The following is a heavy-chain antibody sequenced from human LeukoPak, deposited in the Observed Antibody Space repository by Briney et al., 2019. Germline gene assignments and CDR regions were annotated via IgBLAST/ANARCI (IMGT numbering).Heavy chain of an antibody. D-gene: IGHD3-10*01. J-gene: IGHJ2*01. Sequence: SQTLSLTCTVSGGSISSGSYYWSWIRQPAGKGLEWIGRIYTSGSTNYNPSLKSRVTISVDTSKNQFSLKLSSVTAADTAVYYCARDHGEIGYWYFDLWGRGTLVTVSS. V-gene: IGHV4-61*02. CDR1: GGSISSGSYY. CDR3: ARDHGEIGYWYFDL. CDR2: IYTSGST.